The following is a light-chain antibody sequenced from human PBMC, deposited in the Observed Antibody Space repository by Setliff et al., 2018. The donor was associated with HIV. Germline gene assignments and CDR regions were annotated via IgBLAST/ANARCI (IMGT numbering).Light chain of an antibody. J-gene: IGLJ1*01. CDR3: QVWDSSSGLYV. CDR1: NIGSKS. Sequence: SYELTQPPSVSVAPGKTARITCGGNNIGSKSVHWYQQKPGQAPVLVIYYDSDRPSGIPERFSGSNSGSTATLTITRVEAGEEADYYCQVWDSSSGLYVFGTGTKVT. V-gene: IGLV3-21*04. CDR2: YDS.